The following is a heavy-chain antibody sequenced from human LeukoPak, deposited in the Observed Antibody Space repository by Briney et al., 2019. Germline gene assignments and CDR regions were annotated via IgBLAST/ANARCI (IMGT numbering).Heavy chain of an antibody. CDR1: GFTFSSYA. J-gene: IGHJ3*02. CDR3: ARDRQDYGDAFDI. CDR2: ISGRDDST. D-gene: IGHD4-17*01. Sequence: PGRSLRLSCAASGFTFSSYAMSWVRQAPGKGLEWVSAISGRDDSTYYADSVKGRFTISRDSSKNTLYLQMNSLRAEDTAVYYCARDRQDYGDAFDIWGQGTMVTVSP. V-gene: IGHV3-23*01.